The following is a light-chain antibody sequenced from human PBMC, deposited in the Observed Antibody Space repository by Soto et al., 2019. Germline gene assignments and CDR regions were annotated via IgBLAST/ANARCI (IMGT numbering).Light chain of an antibody. CDR1: SSDVGGYNY. Sequence: QSALTQPPSASGCPGQSVTISCTGTSSDVGGYNYVSWYQQHPGKAPKLMIYEVSKRPSGVPDRFSGSKSGNTASLTVSGLQAEDEADYYCSSYAGSNVVFGGGTKLTVL. V-gene: IGLV2-8*01. CDR2: EVS. J-gene: IGLJ2*01. CDR3: SSYAGSNVV.